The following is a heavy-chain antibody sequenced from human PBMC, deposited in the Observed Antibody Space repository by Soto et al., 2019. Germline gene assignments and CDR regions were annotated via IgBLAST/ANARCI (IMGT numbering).Heavy chain of an antibody. CDR1: GFTFSSYD. Sequence: GGSLRLSCAASGFTFSSYDMHWVRQATGKGLEWVSAIGTAGDTYYPGSVKGRFTISRENAKNSLYLQMNSLRAGDTAVYYCARGSIVATITGYRYYYYGMDVWGQGTTVTVS. D-gene: IGHD5-12*01. CDR2: IGTAGDT. CDR3: ARGSIVATITGYRYYYYGMDV. V-gene: IGHV3-13*01. J-gene: IGHJ6*02.